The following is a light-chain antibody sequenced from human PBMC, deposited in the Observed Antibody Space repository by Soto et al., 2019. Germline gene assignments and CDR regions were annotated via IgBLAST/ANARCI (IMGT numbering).Light chain of an antibody. V-gene: IGKV3-20*01. J-gene: IGKJ2*01. CDR1: QSVSSSF. CDR2: GAS. Sequence: EIVLTQSPGTLSLSPGERATLSCRASQSVSSSFLSWYQQRHGQAPRLIIYGASSRATGIPDTFSGSGSGTDFTLTISRLEPEDFAVYYCQQYVSSRYTFGQGTKLEIK. CDR3: QQYVSSRYT.